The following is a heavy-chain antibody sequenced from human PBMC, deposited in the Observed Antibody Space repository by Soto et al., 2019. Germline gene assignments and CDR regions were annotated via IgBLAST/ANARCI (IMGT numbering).Heavy chain of an antibody. J-gene: IGHJ6*02. CDR3: ARVSGYYGSGVYYGMDV. D-gene: IGHD3-10*01. Sequence: QVQLVQSGAEVKKPGSSVKVSCKASGGTFSSYTISWVRQAPGQGLEWMGRIIPILGIANYAQKFQGRVTITAXXSXSXXYMELSSLRSEDTAVYYCARVSGYYGSGVYYGMDVWGQGTTVTVSS. CDR2: IIPILGIA. V-gene: IGHV1-69*02. CDR1: GGTFSSYT.